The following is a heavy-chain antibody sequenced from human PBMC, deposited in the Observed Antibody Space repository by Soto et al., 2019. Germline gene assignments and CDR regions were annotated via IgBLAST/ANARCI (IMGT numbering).Heavy chain of an antibody. D-gene: IGHD3-22*01. J-gene: IGHJ5*02. CDR3: ARDVGPCDSSRYIWFDP. CDR1: GGTFSSYA. CDR2: IIPIFGTA. V-gene: IGHV1-69*13. Sequence: SVKVSCKASGGTFSSYAISWVRQAPGQGLEWMGGIIPIFGTANYAQKFQGRVTITADESTSTAYMELSSLRSEDTAVYYCARDVGPCDSSRYIWFDPSGQGTLV.